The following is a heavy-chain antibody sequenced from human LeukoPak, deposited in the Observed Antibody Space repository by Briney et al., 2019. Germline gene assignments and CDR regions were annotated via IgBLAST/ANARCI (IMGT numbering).Heavy chain of an antibody. D-gene: IGHD4-17*01. J-gene: IGHJ4*02. CDR2: IYYTGST. Sequence: SETLSLTCTVSGGSMSSYYWSWIRQPPGKGLEWLGYIYYTGSTNCNPSLKSRVTISVDTSKNQFSLKLSSVTAADTAVYYCARGFYGDYIDSWGQGTLVTVSS. CDR3: ARGFYGDYIDS. V-gene: IGHV4-59*01. CDR1: GGSMSSYY.